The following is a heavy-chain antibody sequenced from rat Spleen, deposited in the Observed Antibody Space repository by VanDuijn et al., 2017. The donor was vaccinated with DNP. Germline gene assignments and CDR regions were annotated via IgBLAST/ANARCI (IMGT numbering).Heavy chain of an antibody. J-gene: IGHJ2*01. CDR1: GFTFSDFP. CDR2: ISSSGGTT. CDR3: TRGGPFDD. D-gene: IGHD1-11*01. Sequence: EVHLVESGGGLVQPGRSMKLSCAASGFTFSDFPMAWVRQTPTKGLEWVATISSSGGTTYYRDSVRGRFTISRETAESTLYLQMNSLRSEDTATYYCTRGGPFDDWGQGVMVTVSS. V-gene: IGHV5-46*01.